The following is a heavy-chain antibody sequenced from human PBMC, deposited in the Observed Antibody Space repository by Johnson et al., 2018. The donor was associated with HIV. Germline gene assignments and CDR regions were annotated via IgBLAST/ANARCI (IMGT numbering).Heavy chain of an antibody. Sequence: QLVESGGGLVQPGGSLRLSCAASGFTFSSYGMHWVRQAPGKGLEWVALIWYDGSNTYYADSVKGRLTISRDNSKNTLYLQMNSLRAEDTAVYYCAKGSWGRAPYHDAFDIWGQGTMVTVSS. CDR2: IWYDGSNT. CDR3: AKGSWGRAPYHDAFDI. D-gene: IGHD2-2*01. CDR1: GFTFSSYG. J-gene: IGHJ3*02. V-gene: IGHV3-33*06.